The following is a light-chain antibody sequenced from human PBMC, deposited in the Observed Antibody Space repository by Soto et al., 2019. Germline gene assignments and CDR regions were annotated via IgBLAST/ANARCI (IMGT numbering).Light chain of an antibody. CDR3: QSYDSSLSGWV. V-gene: IGLV1-40*01. CDR2: GNS. J-gene: IGLJ3*02. Sequence: QSVLTQPPSVSGAPGQRVTISCTGSSSNIGAGYDVHWYQQLPGTAPKFLIYGNSNRPSGVPDRFSGSKSGTSASLAITGLHAEDEADYYCQSYDSSLSGWVFGGGTKLTVL. CDR1: SSNIGAGYD.